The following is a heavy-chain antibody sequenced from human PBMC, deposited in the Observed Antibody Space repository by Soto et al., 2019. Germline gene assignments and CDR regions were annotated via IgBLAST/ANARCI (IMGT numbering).Heavy chain of an antibody. CDR2: ISGSGGST. V-gene: IGHV3-23*01. CDR3: AKDLTSLSSSIAALYYGMDV. D-gene: IGHD6-6*01. CDR1: GFTFSSYA. J-gene: IGHJ6*02. Sequence: GGSLRLSCAASGFTFSSYAMSWVRQAPGKGLEWVSAISGSGGSTYYADSVKGRFTISRDNSKNTLYLQMNSLRAEDTAVYYCAKDLTSLSSSIAALYYGMDVWGQGTTVTVSS.